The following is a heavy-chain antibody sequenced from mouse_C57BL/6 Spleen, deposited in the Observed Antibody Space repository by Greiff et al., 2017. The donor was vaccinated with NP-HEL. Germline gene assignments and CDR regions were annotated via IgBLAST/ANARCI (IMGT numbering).Heavy chain of an antibody. CDR3: TTRGLRRGAMDY. V-gene: IGHV14-4*01. Sequence: EVQLQQSGAELVRPGASVKLSCTASGFNIKDDYMHWVKQRPEQGLEWIGWIDPENGDNEYVLKCQGKATITAGKSSNTAYLQLSSLNSEDTAVSFCTTRGLRRGAMDYWGQGTSVTVSS. CDR2: IDPENGDN. J-gene: IGHJ4*01. CDR1: GFNIKDDY.